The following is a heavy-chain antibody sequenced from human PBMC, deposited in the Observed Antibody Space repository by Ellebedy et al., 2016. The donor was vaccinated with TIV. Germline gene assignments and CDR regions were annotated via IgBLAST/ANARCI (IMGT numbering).Heavy chain of an antibody. CDR3: ARERGGYYYGMDV. J-gene: IGHJ6*02. V-gene: IGHV4-59*01. Sequence: MPSETLSLTCTVPGGSIGSYYWSRIRQPPGKGLEWIGYIYYSGSTNYNPSLKNRVTITVDTSKNQFSLKLSSVTAADTAVYYCARERGGYYYGMDVWGQGTTVTVSS. CDR1: GGSIGSYY. D-gene: IGHD3-16*01. CDR2: IYYSGST.